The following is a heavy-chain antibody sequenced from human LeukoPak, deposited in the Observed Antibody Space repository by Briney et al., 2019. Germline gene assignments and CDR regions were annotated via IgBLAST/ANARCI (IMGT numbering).Heavy chain of an antibody. V-gene: IGHV1-69*13. J-gene: IGHJ5*02. CDR2: IIPIFGTA. Sequence: SVKVSCKASGGTFSSYAISWVRQAPGQGLEWMGGIIPIFGTANYAQKFQGRVTITADESTSTAYMELSSLRSDDTAVYYCARDREKYSSSSSWFDPWGQGTLVTVSS. CDR3: ARDREKYSSSSSWFDP. D-gene: IGHD6-6*01. CDR1: GGTFSSYA.